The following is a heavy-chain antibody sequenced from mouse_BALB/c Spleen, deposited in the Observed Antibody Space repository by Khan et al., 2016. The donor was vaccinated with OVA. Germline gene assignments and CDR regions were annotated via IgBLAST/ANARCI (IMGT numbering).Heavy chain of an antibody. CDR1: GFTFSDYY. V-gene: IGHV5-4*02. D-gene: IGHD2-1*01. Sequence: EVELVESGGGLVKPGGSLKLSCAATGFTFSDYYMYWVRQTPEMRLEWVATISDGGSYTYYPVSVQGRFTISRDDAKNNLYLQMSSLKSEDTAISYCATGYYGNPFAYWGQGTLVTVSA. CDR3: ATGYYGNPFAY. J-gene: IGHJ3*01. CDR2: ISDGGSYT.